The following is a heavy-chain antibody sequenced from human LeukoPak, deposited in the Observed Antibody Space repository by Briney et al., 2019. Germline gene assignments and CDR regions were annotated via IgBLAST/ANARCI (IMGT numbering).Heavy chain of an antibody. Sequence: GGSLRLSCAASGFSFSSYWMTWVRQAPGKGLEWVANIKPDGSEEYYVDSVKGRFSISRDNAKNTLYLQMNSLRVEDTAVYYCARVEMATIMFWGQGTMVTVSS. V-gene: IGHV3-7*01. D-gene: IGHD5-24*01. J-gene: IGHJ3*01. CDR1: GFSFSSYW. CDR3: ARVEMATIMF. CDR2: IKPDGSEE.